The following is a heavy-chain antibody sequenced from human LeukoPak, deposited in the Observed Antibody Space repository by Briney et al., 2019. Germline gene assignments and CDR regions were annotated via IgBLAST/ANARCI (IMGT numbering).Heavy chain of an antibody. D-gene: IGHD2-21*02. Sequence: ASVKVSCKASGGTFSSYAISWVRQAPGQGLGWMGGIIPIFGTANYAQKFQGRVTITTDESTSTAYMELSSLRSEDTAVYYCARRRSGDYGLWWFDPWGQGTLVTVSS. V-gene: IGHV1-69*05. J-gene: IGHJ5*02. CDR3: ARRRSGDYGLWWFDP. CDR1: GGTFSSYA. CDR2: IIPIFGTA.